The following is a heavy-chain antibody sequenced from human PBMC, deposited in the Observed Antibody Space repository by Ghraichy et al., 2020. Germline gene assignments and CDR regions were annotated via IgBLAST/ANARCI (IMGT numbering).Heavy chain of an antibody. CDR3: ARSQHSSSPNYYGMDV. V-gene: IGHV3-53*01. Sequence: GGSLRLSCAASGFTVSNNYMSWVRQAPGKGLEWVSVIYNDGRTYYADSVKGRFTISRDNSKNTLYLQMNSLRAEDTAMYYCARSQHSSSPNYYGMDVWGQGTTVTVSS. CDR2: IYNDGRT. J-gene: IGHJ6*02. CDR1: GFTVSNNY. D-gene: IGHD2-15*01.